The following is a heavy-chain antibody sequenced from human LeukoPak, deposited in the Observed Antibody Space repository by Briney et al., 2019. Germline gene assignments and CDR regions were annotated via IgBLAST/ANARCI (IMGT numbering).Heavy chain of an antibody. CDR1: GFTFASSW. D-gene: IGHD3-10*01. CDR3: ARRGSNDY. Sequence: GGSLRLSCAASGFTFASSWMNWIRQAPGKGLEWVANINEDGSAKYYVDSVKGRFTISRDDTKNSVFLQMNSLRAEDTAVYYCARRGSNDYWGQGTLVTVSS. CDR2: INEDGSAK. V-gene: IGHV3-7*01. J-gene: IGHJ4*02.